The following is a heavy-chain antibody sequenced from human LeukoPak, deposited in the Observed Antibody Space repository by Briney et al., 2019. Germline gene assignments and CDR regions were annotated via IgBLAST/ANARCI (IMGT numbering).Heavy chain of an antibody. CDR1: GDSIRSYY. D-gene: IGHD2-2*01. V-gene: IGHV4-59*08. CDR3: VRHDYDTSWGLDWFFDL. J-gene: IGHJ2*01. Sequence: SGTLSLTCTVSGDSIRSYYWSRIRQSPGKGLEWIAYIYYNGRTDSNPSLKSRVTISLDMSKNQLSLKLNSVTAADTAVYYCVRHDYDTSWGLDWFFDLWGRGTLVIVSS. CDR2: IYYNGRT.